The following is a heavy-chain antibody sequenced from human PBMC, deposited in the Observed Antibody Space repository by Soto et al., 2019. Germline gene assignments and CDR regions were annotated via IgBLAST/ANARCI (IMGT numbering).Heavy chain of an antibody. J-gene: IGHJ6*03. CDR1: GYTFTSYD. D-gene: IGHD3-10*01. CDR2: MNPNSGNT. CDR3: AREGGIIIPKYHYFMDF. V-gene: IGHV1-8*01. Sequence: ASVKVSCKASGYTFTSYDINWVRQATGQGLEWMGWMNPNSGNTGYAQKFQGRVTMTRNTSISTAYMELSSLRSEDTAVYYCAREGGIIIPKYHYFMDFWGKGSTVIVSS.